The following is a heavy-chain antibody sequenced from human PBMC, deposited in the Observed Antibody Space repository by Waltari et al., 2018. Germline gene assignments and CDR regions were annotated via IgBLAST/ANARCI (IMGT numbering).Heavy chain of an antibody. J-gene: IGHJ4*02. CDR1: GFTFNNYW. V-gene: IGHV3-74*03. Sequence: EVRLVESGGGLVQPGGSLRLSCAASGFTFNNYWIPWGRHAPGKGLVWVAYVNNEGTHTAYVDAVKGRFTASRDNAKNTLYLQMNSLRVEDTAVYYCARGGLAGATPDYWGQGTLVTVSS. CDR2: VNNEGTHT. D-gene: IGHD1-26*01. CDR3: ARGGLAGATPDY.